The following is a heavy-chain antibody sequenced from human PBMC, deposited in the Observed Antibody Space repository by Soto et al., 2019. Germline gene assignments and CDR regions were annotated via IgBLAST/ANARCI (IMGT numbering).Heavy chain of an antibody. V-gene: IGHV1-18*01. J-gene: IGHJ4*02. Sequence: QVQLVQSGAEVKKPGASVKVSCKASGYTFSSYHISWVRQAPGQGLEWMGWISAYNGNTNYGQKLQGRVTMTTDTATSTADMELSSRSSDDTAVYDCARDGPPTDYWGQGTLVTVSS. CDR3: ARDGPPTDY. CDR2: ISAYNGNT. CDR1: GYTFSSYH.